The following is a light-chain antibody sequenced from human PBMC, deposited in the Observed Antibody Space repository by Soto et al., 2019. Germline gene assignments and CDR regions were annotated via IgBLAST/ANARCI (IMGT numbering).Light chain of an antibody. CDR2: EGS. V-gene: IGLV2-23*01. J-gene: IGLJ1*01. CDR3: CAYVNSRSYV. Sequence: QSVLTQPASVSGSLGQSITISCTGTISDVGRFEVVSWYQQHPGQVPKLIIYEGSRRPSGVSSRFSGSKSGNTDSLTISGLQAEDEADYYCCAYVNSRSYVFGSGTKVTVL. CDR1: ISDVGRFEV.